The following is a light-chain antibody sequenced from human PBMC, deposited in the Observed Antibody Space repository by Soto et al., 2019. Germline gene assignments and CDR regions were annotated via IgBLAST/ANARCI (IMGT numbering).Light chain of an antibody. CDR2: AAS. CDR1: QGFSNY. J-gene: IGKJ3*01. Sequence: DIQLTQSPSFQSASIGDRVTITCRASQGFSNYLAWYQQKPGRAPKLLIYAASTLQSGVPSRFSGSGSGTEFTLTISSLQPEDFATYYCQQLKSYPFTFGPGTKVDIK. CDR3: QQLKSYPFT. V-gene: IGKV1-9*01.